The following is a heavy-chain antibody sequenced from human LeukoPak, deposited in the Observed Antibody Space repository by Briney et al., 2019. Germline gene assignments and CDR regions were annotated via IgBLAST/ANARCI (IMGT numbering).Heavy chain of an antibody. CDR3: ARPLRNSGYFGD. CDR1: GFTFSDHY. Sequence: PGGSLRLSCAASGFTFSDHYMDWVRQAPGKGLEGVGRTRDKANKYTTEYAASVKGRFTISRDDSKNSLYLEMNSLKTEDTAVYCCARPLRNSGYFGDWGQGTLVSVSS. J-gene: IGHJ4*02. V-gene: IGHV3-72*01. CDR2: TRDKANKYTT. D-gene: IGHD1-14*01.